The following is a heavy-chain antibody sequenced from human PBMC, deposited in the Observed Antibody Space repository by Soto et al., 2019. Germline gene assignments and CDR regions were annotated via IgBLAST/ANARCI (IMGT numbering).Heavy chain of an antibody. CDR1: GGSISSYY. Sequence: PSETLSLTCTVSGGSISSYYWSWIRQPPGKGLEWIGYIYYSGSTNYNPSLKSRVTISVDTSKNQFSLKLSSVTAADTAVYYCARWSVPWLGAFEIWGQGTMVTVSS. V-gene: IGHV4-59*01. J-gene: IGHJ3*02. D-gene: IGHD3-3*01. CDR3: ARWSVPWLGAFEI. CDR2: IYYSGST.